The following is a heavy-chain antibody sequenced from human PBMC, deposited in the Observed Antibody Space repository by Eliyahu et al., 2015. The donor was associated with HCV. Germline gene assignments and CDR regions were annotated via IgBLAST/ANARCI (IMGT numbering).Heavy chain of an antibody. CDR3: ARNLGAGTRYWYFDL. CDR1: GYTFTSYA. CDR2: INAGNGNT. Sequence: QVQLVQSGAEVKKPGASVKVSCKASGYTFTSYAMHWVRQAPGQRLEWMGWINAGNGNTKYSQKFQGRVTITRDTSASTAYMELSSLRSEDTAVYYCARNLGAGTRYWYFDLWGRGTLVTVSS. J-gene: IGHJ2*01. D-gene: IGHD3-10*02. V-gene: IGHV1-3*01.